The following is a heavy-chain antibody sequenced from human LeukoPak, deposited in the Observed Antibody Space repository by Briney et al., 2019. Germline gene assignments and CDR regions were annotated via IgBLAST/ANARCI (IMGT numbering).Heavy chain of an antibody. J-gene: IGHJ6*02. V-gene: IGHV3-23*01. CDR3: AKGGSCLPMDV. CDR2: IGSSGDNT. D-gene: IGHD6-13*01. CDR1: GFTFSSYG. Sequence: GGSLRLSCVASGFTFSSYGMSWGRQAPGKGLEWVSAIGSSGDNTYYADSVKGRFTISRDNSKNTLYLQLNSLRADDTAVYYCAKGGSCLPMDVWGQGTTVTVSS.